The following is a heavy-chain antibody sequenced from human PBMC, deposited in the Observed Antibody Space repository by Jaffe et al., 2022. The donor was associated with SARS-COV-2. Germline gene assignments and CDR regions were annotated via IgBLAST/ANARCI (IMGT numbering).Heavy chain of an antibody. J-gene: IGHJ4*02. CDR3: AKDHRNSAWPIFDY. CDR1: GFTFHDYT. V-gene: IGHV3-43*02. CDR2: VNGDGDST. D-gene: IGHD6-19*01. Sequence: EVQVVESGGGVVQPGGSLRLSCATSGFTFHDYTMHWVRQAPEKGLEWVSFVNGDGDSTYYADSVKGRFTISRDNSKNSLYLQMNSLRTEDTALYFCAKDHRNSAWPIFDYWGQGILVTVSS.